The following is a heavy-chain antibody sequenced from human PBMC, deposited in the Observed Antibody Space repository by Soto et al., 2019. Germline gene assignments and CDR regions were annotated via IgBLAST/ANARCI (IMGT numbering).Heavy chain of an antibody. CDR2: IYYSGST. V-gene: IGHV4-59*08. J-gene: IGHJ4*02. D-gene: IGHD4-17*01. CDR1: GGSISSYY. CDR3: AGADDYGDYDY. Sequence: SVTLSLTCTVSGGSISSYYWIWLRQPPGKGLEWIGYIYYSGSTNYNPSLKSRVTISVDTSKNQFSLKLSSVTAADTAVYYCAGADDYGDYDYWGQGTLVTVSS.